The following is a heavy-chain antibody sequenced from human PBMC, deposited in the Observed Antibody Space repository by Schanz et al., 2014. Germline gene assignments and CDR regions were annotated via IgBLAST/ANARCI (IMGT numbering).Heavy chain of an antibody. V-gene: IGHV1-69*08. J-gene: IGHJ4*02. CDR3: ARDGVDAAAGGNY. CDR2: IIPILGIA. CDR1: GGTFNSYT. D-gene: IGHD6-13*01. Sequence: QVHLVQSGAEVKKPGSSMKVSCKASGGTFNSYTISWVRQARGQGLEWMGRIIPILGIANYAQKFQGRVTITADKSTSTASMELSSLKSEDTAVYYCARDGVDAAAGGNYWGQGTLVTVSS.